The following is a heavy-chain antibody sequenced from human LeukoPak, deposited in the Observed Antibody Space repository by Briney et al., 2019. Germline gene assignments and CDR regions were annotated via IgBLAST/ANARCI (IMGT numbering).Heavy chain of an antibody. CDR1: GGTFSSYA. CDR3: ASGTAGGYSYGSFDY. V-gene: IGHV1-69*13. J-gene: IGHJ4*02. D-gene: IGHD5-18*01. Sequence: GASVKVSCKASGGTFSSYAISWVRQAPGQGLEWMGGIIPIFGTANYAQKFQGRVTTTADESTSTAYMELSSLRSEDTAVYYCASGTAGGYSYGSFDYWGQGTLVTVSS. CDR2: IIPIFGTA.